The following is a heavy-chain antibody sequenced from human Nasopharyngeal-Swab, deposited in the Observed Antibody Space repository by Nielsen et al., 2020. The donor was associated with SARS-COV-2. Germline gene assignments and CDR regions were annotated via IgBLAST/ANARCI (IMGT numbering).Heavy chain of an antibody. J-gene: IGHJ6*02. CDR2: ISESGSA. D-gene: IGHD4-17*01. CDR3: ARGAESTMPHYVHYGLDV. V-gene: IGHV4-34*01. CDR1: GGSVSGHP. Sequence: SATLSPPPAVHGGSVSGHPWDWVRPSPKTGLEWIGEISESGSASFQPSLKGRVTISLDTSKIQFSLKMTSLTAADTAVYYCARGAESTMPHYVHYGLDVWGQGTTVTVSS.